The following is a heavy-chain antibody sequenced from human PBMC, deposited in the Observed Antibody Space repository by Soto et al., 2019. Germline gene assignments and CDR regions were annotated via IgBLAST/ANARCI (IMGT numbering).Heavy chain of an antibody. V-gene: IGHV3-11*01. CDR3: ARETYDYIWGSYRYYYFDY. CDR1: GFTFSDYY. D-gene: IGHD3-16*02. CDR2: ISSSGSTI. J-gene: IGHJ4*02. Sequence: PGGSLRLSCAASGFTFSDYYMSWIRQAPGKGLEWVSYISSSGSTIYYADSVKGRFTISRDNAKNSLYRQMNSLRAEDTAVYYCARETYDYIWGSYRYYYFDYWGQGTLVTVSS.